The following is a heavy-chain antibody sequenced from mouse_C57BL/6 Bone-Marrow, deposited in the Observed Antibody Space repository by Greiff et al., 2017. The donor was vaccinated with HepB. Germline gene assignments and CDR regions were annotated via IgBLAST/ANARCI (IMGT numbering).Heavy chain of an antibody. CDR1: GFTFSSYA. Sequence: DVHLVESGGGLVKPGGSLKLSCAASGFTFSSYAMSWVRQTPEKRLEWVATISDGGSYTYYPDNVKGRFTISRDNAKNNLYLLMSHLKSEDTAMYYCARDLTGTAMDYWGQGTSVTVSS. J-gene: IGHJ4*01. CDR2: ISDGGSYT. CDR3: ARDLTGTAMDY. D-gene: IGHD4-1*01. V-gene: IGHV5-4*01.